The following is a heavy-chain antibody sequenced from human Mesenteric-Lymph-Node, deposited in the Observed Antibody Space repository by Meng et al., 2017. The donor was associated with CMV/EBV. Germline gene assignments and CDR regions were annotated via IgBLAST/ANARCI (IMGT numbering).Heavy chain of an antibody. CDR2: IKQDGSEQ. V-gene: IGHV3-7*01. D-gene: IGHD4-23*01. CDR1: GFTFSTYA. J-gene: IGHJ3*02. Sequence: GESLKISCAASGFTFSTYAMHWVRQAPGKGLEWVANIKQDGSEQYYVDSVKGRFTFSRDNAKNSLYLQMNSLRAEDTAVYYCARDLDYGGNRAMGAFDIWGQGTMVTVSS. CDR3: ARDLDYGGNRAMGAFDI.